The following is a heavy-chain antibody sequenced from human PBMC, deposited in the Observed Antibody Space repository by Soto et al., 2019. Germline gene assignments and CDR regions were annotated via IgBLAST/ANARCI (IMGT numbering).Heavy chain of an antibody. CDR2: IYHSGST. Sequence: SETLSLTCAVSGGSISSGGYSWSWIRQPPGKGLEWIGYIYHSGSTYYNPSLKSRVTISVDRSKNQFSLKLSSVTAADTAVYYCARAMTTVTTLDYWGRGTLVTVSS. J-gene: IGHJ4*02. V-gene: IGHV4-30-2*01. D-gene: IGHD4-17*01. CDR3: ARAMTTVTTLDY. CDR1: GGSISSGGYS.